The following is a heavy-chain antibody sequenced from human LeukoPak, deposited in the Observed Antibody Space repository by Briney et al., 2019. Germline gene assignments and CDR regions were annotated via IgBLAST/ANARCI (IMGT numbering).Heavy chain of an antibody. J-gene: IGHJ6*03. CDR1: GLTFSSYG. CDR3: ARKIGIGTIQGYMDV. D-gene: IGHD1-26*01. CDR2: IRNDGNNK. V-gene: IGHV3-30*02. Sequence: GGSLRLSCAVSGLTFSSYGMKWVRQAPGKGLEWVAYIRNDGNNKYYADSVKGRFTISRDNSKNTVYLQMNSLRAEDTAVYYCARKIGIGTIQGYMDVWGKGTTVTVSS.